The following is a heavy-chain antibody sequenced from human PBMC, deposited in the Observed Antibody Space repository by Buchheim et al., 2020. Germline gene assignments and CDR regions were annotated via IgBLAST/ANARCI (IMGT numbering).Heavy chain of an antibody. J-gene: IGHJ5*02. CDR2: INPSGGST. CDR1: GYTFSDYY. CDR3: TRVGLGQWFDP. Sequence: QVQLLQSGAEVKRPVASVKISCKASGYTFSDYYVHWVRQAPGQGLEWMGVINPSGGSTTYAQKFQGRVTMTRETPTSTCDMELSSLRSEDTAVYYCTRVGLGQWFDPWGQGT. V-gene: IGHV1-46*01.